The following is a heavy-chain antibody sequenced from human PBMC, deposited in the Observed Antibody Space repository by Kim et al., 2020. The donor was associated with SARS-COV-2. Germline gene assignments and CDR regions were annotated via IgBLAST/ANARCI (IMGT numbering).Heavy chain of an antibody. CDR3: ARAIEYSNYFDY. D-gene: IGHD4-4*01. V-gene: IGHV4-4*07. J-gene: IGHJ4*02. Sequence: TYNPSLKRRVTMSVDTSKNQFSLKLSSVTAADTAVYYCARAIEYSNYFDYWGQRTLVTVSS.